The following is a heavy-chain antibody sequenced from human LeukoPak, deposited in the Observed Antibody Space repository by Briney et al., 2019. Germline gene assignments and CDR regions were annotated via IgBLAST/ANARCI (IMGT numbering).Heavy chain of an antibody. CDR1: GYTLSGYY. Sequence: ASVKVSCKASGYTLSGYYIHWVRQAPGQGLEWMGWINPNTGGTNFAQNFQGRVTMTTVTSISTAYMELSRLRSDDTAVYYCARVVDILTGHDTALDYWGQGTLVTVSS. CDR2: INPNTGGT. CDR3: ARVVDILTGHDTALDY. J-gene: IGHJ4*02. D-gene: IGHD3-9*01. V-gene: IGHV1-2*02.